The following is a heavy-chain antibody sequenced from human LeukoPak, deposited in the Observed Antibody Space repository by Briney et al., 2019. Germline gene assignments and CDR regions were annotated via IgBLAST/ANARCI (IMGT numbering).Heavy chain of an antibody. CDR2: IYYSGST. J-gene: IGHJ4*02. CDR3: ASRLKGDSSAYAFDS. D-gene: IGHD3-22*01. V-gene: IGHV4-59*08. CDR1: DDSITRYY. Sequence: PSETLSLTCTVSDDSITRYYWDWMRQTPGKGLEWIGEIYYSGSTKYNPSLNSRVTISVDTSKNQFSLRLTSVTAADTAVYYCASRLKGDSSAYAFDSWGQGTLVTVSS.